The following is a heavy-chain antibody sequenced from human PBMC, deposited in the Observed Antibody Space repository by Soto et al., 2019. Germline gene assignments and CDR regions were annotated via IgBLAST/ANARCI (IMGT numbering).Heavy chain of an antibody. Sequence: QVQLVQSGAEVKKPGSSVKVSCKASGGTSNSYAISWVRQAPGQGLEWMGGIIPIFGTAGSAQKFPGRVTITADESTSTAYMELSSLSSEDTAVYYCARHPVSGSYACYYGMDVWGQGTTVTVSS. CDR1: GGTSNSYA. V-gene: IGHV1-69*12. J-gene: IGHJ6*02. CDR2: IIPIFGTA. D-gene: IGHD1-26*01. CDR3: ARHPVSGSYACYYGMDV.